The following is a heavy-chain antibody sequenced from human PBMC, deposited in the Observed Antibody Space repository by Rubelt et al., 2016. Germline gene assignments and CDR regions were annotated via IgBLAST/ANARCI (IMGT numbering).Heavy chain of an antibody. CDR1: GFTFSLYW. CDR3: VRQLDLSRRWDY. D-gene: IGHD2-2*03. J-gene: IGHJ4*02. CDR2: INSDGSST. V-gene: IGHV3-74*02. Sequence: EVQLLDSGGGLVQPGGSLRLSCAASGFTFSLYWMHWVRQAPGKGLVWVSRINSDGSSTSYADSVKGRFTISRDNAKNTLYLQMNSLRAEDTAVFYCVRQLDLSRRWDYWGQGTLVTVSS.